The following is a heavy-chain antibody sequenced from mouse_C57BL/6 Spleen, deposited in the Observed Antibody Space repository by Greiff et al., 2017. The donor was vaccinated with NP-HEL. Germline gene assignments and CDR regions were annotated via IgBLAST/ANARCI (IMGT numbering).Heavy chain of an antibody. CDR3: AYDGYYAYYAMDY. CDR2: IYPGDGDT. CDR1: GYAFSSSW. V-gene: IGHV1-82*01. D-gene: IGHD2-3*01. J-gene: IGHJ4*01. Sequence: QVQLQQSGPELVKPGASVKISCKASGYAFSSSWMNWVKQRPGKGLEWIGRIYPGDGDTNYNGKFKGKATLTADKSSSTAYMQLSSLTSEDSAVYFCAYDGYYAYYAMDYWGQGTSVTVSS.